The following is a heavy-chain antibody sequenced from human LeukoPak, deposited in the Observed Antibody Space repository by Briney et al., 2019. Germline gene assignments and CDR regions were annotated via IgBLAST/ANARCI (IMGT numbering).Heavy chain of an antibody. Sequence: GGSLRLXCAASGFTFSSYSMNWVRQAPGKGLEWVSYISSSSSTIYYADSAKGRFTISRDNAKNSLYLQMNSLRAEDTAVYYCARDDGSGYQEFYFDYWGQGTLVTVSS. CDR3: ARDDGSGYQEFYFDY. CDR1: GFTFSSYS. CDR2: ISSSSSTI. J-gene: IGHJ4*02. D-gene: IGHD3-22*01. V-gene: IGHV3-48*01.